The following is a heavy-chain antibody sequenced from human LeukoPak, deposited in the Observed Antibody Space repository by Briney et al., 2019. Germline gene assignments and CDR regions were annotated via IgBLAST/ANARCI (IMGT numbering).Heavy chain of an antibody. V-gene: IGHV3-53*01. CDR1: GFTVSSNY. CDR2: IYSGGST. CDR3: ARETDYGDYEAFDP. Sequence: GGSLRLSCAASGFTVSSNYMSGVRQAPGKGPGRVSVIYSGGSTYYADSVKGRFTISRDNSKNTLYLQMNSLRAEDTAVYYCARETDYGDYEAFDPWGQGTLVTVSS. D-gene: IGHD4-17*01. J-gene: IGHJ5*02.